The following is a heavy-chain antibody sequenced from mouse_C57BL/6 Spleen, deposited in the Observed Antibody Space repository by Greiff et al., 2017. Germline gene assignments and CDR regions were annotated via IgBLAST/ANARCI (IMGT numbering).Heavy chain of an antibody. CDR2: IYPGSGSP. CDR3: ARENLDYAMDY. J-gene: IGHJ4*01. Sequence: VQLQQPGAELVKPGASVKMSCKASGYTFTSYWITWVKQRHGQGLEWIGDIYPGSGSPNYNEKFKSKATLTVDTSSSTAYMQLISLTSEDSAGDYWARENLDYAMDYWGQATSVTVSS. V-gene: IGHV1-55*01. CDR1: GYTFTSYW.